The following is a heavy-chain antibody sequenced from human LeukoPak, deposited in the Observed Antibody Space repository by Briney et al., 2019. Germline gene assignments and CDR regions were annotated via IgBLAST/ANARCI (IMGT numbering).Heavy chain of an antibody. CDR3: AREWGQLLWFGELFTQPDYYYYYMDA. CDR1: GYTFTSYG. CDR2: ISGYNGNI. J-gene: IGHJ6*03. D-gene: IGHD3-10*01. V-gene: IGHV1-18*01. Sequence: GASVKVSCKASGYTFTSYGLSWVRQAPGQGLEWMGWISGYNGNINYAQKFQGGVTMTTDTSTSTAYMELRSLRSDDTAVYYCAREWGQLLWFGELFTQPDYYYYYMDAWGKGTTVTISS.